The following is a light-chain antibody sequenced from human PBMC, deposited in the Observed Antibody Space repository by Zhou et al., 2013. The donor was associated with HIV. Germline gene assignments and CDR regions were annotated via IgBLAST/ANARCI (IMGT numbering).Light chain of an antibody. Sequence: EAVLTQSPGTLSLSPGERATLSCRASQTVSSHLAWYQQKPGQAPRLLIYATSNRATDIPPRFSGSGSGTDYTLTINTLEPEDFAVYYCQHGSAWPLTFGGGTKVEIK. J-gene: IGKJ4*01. CDR1: QTVSSH. V-gene: IGKV3-11*01. CDR3: QHGSAWPLT. CDR2: ATS.